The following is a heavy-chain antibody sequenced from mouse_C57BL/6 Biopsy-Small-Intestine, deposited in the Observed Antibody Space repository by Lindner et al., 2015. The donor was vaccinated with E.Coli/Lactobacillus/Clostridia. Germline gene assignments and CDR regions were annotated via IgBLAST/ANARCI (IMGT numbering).Heavy chain of an antibody. D-gene: IGHD2-2*01. CDR1: GYAFSSSW. J-gene: IGHJ4*01. CDR2: IYPGDGDT. V-gene: IGHV1-82*01. CDR3: TTNGYDDAMDY. Sequence: VQLQESGPELVKPGASVKISCKASGYAFSSSWMNWVKQRPGKGLERIGRIYPGDGDTNYNGKFKGKATLTADKSSSTAYMQLSSLTSEDSAVYFCTTNGYDDAMDYWGQGTSVTVSS.